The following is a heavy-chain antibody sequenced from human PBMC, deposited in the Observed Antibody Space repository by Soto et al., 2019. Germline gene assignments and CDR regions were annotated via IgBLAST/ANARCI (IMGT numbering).Heavy chain of an antibody. CDR1: GDTFTANY. V-gene: IGHV1-2*02. CDR3: ARDLAKGGRSASFDY. D-gene: IGHD1-26*01. CDR2: INPKSGGT. Sequence: QVQLLQSGAEVKKPGASVKVSCKASGDTFTANYIHWVRQAPGQGFEWMGWINPKSGGTKYPQKLQGGVTMTRDTSLSTVDMRLTRLTSADTGVYYCARDLAKGGRSASFDYWGQGTLVTVSS. J-gene: IGHJ4*02.